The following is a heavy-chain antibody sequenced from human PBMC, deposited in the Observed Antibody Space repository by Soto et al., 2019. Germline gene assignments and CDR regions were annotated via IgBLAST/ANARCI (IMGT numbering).Heavy chain of an antibody. D-gene: IGHD6-13*01. CDR2: IYNSGSI. J-gene: IGHJ6*03. CDR3: ARGWQQLARCPGGYMDV. V-gene: IGHV4-59*11. CDR1: GDSISSHY. Sequence: SETLSLTCTVSGDSISSHYWSWIRQPPGKGLEWIGYIYNSGSINYNPSLKSRVTISVDTSKNQFSLKLSSVTAADTAVYYCARGWQQLARCPGGYMDVWGKGTTVTVSS.